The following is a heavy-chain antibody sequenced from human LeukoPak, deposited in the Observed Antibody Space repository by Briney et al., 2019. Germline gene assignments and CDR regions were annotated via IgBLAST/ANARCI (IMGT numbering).Heavy chain of an antibody. J-gene: IGHJ4*02. CDR2: IIPIFGTA. V-gene: IGHV1-69*05. Sequence: SVKVSCKASGGTFSSYAISWVRQAPGQGLEWMGGIIPIFGTANYAQKFQGRVTITTDESTSTAYTELSSLRSEDTAVYYCASEYCSSTSCLIGGFDYWGQGALVTVSS. CDR1: GGTFSSYA. CDR3: ASEYCSSTSCLIGGFDY. D-gene: IGHD2-2*01.